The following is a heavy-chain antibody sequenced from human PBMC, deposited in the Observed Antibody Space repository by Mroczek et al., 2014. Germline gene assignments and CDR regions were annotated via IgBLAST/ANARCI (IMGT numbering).Heavy chain of an antibody. CDR3: ARGPEPRDYYALPHFQH. D-gene: IGHD3-22*01. Sequence: QVQLQQWGPGLVKPSETLSLTCTVSGGSISSYYWSWIRQPPGKGLEWIGYIYYSGSTNYNPSLKSRVTISVDTSKNQFSLKLSSVTAADTAVYYCARGPEPRDYYALPHFQHWGQGTLVTVSS. V-gene: IGHV4-59*01. CDR2: IYYSGST. J-gene: IGHJ1*01. CDR1: GGSISSYY.